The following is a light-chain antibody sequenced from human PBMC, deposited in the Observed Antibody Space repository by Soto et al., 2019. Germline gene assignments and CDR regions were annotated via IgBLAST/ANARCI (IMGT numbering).Light chain of an antibody. J-gene: IGKJ4*01. Sequence: DIQMTQSPSSLSASVGDRVTITCRTSQGISNYLAWYQQKSGKAPKLLIYLASTLRSGVSSRFSSSRSGTDFTLTISSLQPEDVATYYCHKYNSDPLFGGGTKVDIK. CDR3: HKYNSDPL. CDR2: LAS. CDR1: QGISNY. V-gene: IGKV1-27*01.